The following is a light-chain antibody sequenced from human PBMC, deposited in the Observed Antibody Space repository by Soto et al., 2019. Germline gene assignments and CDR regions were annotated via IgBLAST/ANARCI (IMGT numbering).Light chain of an antibody. J-gene: IGKJ1*01. CDR3: QHYKMYSPWT. CDR1: QSITTW. Sequence: DIQMTQSPSTVSAYVGDSVTITCRASQSITTWLAWYQQRPGKAPKLRIYDVSSLQSGVPSRFSGSGSWTEFTLTISSLQPDDFATYYCQHYKMYSPWTFGQGTKVEIK. CDR2: DVS. V-gene: IGKV1-5*01.